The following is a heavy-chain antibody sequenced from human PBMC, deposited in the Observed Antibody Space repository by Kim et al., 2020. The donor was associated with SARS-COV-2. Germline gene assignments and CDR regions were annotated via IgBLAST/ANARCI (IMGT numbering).Heavy chain of an antibody. Sequence: GGSLRLSCTVSEFSFSSYWMHWVRQAPGKGLVWVSRINEYGSVTDYADSVKGRFTISRDNGKNTLYLQMDGLRAEDTAVYFCSRDLAGGRDSWGQGTLVT. J-gene: IGHJ4*02. CDR2: INEYGSVT. CDR1: EFSFSSYW. D-gene: IGHD1-26*01. V-gene: IGHV3-74*01. CDR3: SRDLAGGRDS.